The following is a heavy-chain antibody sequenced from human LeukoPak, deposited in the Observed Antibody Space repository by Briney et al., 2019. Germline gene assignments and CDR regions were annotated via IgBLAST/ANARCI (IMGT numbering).Heavy chain of an antibody. J-gene: IGHJ4*02. CDR2: IYCSGNT. Sequence: SETLSLTCTVSGGSISSYYWSWIRQPPGKGLEWIGYIYCSGNTNYNPSLKSRVTVSIDTSKNQFSLKLSSVTAADTAMYYCARNTYFDYWGQGTLVTVSS. CDR3: ARNTYFDY. CDR1: GGSISSYY. V-gene: IGHV4-59*01.